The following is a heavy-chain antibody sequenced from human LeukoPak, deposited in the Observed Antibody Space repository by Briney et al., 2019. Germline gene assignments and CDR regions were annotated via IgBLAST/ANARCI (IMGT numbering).Heavy chain of an antibody. CDR1: GGSISSYY. J-gene: IGHJ5*02. D-gene: IGHD3-22*01. Sequence: KASETLSLTCTVSGGSISSYYWSWIRQHPGKGLEWIGYIYYSGSTYYNPSLKSRVTISVDTSKNQFSLKLGSVTAADTAGYYCARDRGRRGSGYYWYNWFDPWGQGTLVTVSS. CDR2: IYYSGST. CDR3: ARDRGRRGSGYYWYNWFDP. V-gene: IGHV4-59*06.